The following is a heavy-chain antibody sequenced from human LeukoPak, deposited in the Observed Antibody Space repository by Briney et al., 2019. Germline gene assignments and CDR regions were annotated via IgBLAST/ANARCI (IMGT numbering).Heavy chain of an antibody. D-gene: IGHD3-10*01. J-gene: IGHJ6*02. CDR1: GGSISSYY. V-gene: IGHV4-4*07. Sequence: PSETLSLTCTVSGGSISSYYGSWIRQPAGKGLEWIGRIYTSGSANYNPSLKSRVTMSVDTSKNQFSLKLSSVTAADTAVYYCARDRDPHGVDVWGQATTVTVSS. CDR2: IYTSGSA. CDR3: ARDRDPHGVDV.